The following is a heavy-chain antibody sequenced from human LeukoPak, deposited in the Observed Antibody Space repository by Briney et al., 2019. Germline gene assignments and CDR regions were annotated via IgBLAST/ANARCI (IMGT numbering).Heavy chain of an antibody. D-gene: IGHD6-13*01. Sequence: PGGSLRLSCAASGFTFRNAWMSSVRPPPGKGLEWVGHIKSKTDRGTTDYAATVKGRFTNSRDDSKNSLYLQMNSLKTEETAVYYCTRQQLVFEYWGQGTLVTVSS. CDR1: GFTFRNAW. CDR3: TRQQLVFEY. CDR2: IKSKTDRGTT. V-gene: IGHV3-15*01. J-gene: IGHJ4*02.